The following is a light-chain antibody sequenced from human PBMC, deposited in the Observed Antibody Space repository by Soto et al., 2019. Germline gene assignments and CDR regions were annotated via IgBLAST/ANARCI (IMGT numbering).Light chain of an antibody. Sequence: QAVLTQPASVSGSPGQSITISCTGTSSDIGTYDYVSWYQHHPGKDPKLMIYEVTNRPSGVSDRFSGSKAGKTASLTISGLQAEDEADYYCSSYTTTTTPVVFGGGTQLTVL. CDR1: SSDIGTYDY. V-gene: IGLV2-14*01. J-gene: IGLJ2*01. CDR3: SSYTTTTTPVV. CDR2: EVT.